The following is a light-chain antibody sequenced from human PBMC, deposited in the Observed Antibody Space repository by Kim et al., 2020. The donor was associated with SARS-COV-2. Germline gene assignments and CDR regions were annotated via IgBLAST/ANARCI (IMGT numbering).Light chain of an antibody. V-gene: IGKV3-20*01. CDR1: QSLSNNY. CDR3: QQFHVLPWT. J-gene: IGKJ1*01. CDR2: GAS. Sequence: EVVLTQSPSTLSLSPGEGATLSCRAGQSLSNNYLAWYQQRPGQAPRLLIYGASNRATGIPGRFSGSGSGTDFTLTISRLEPEDFVVYFCQQFHVLPWTFGRGTKVDIK.